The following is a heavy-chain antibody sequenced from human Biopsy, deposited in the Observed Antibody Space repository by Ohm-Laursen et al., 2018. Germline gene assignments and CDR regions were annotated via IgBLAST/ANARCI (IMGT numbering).Heavy chain of an antibody. CDR3: GKREVVITHDAFNT. D-gene: IGHD3-22*01. V-gene: IGHV4-59*08. J-gene: IGHJ3*02. CDR1: GGSISSYY. CDR2: VYYSGST. Sequence: GTLSLTCTVSGGSISSYYWTWIRQPPGKGLEWIGDVYYSGSTNRNPSLKSRFTILVDTSKNQFSLKLNSVTAADTAVYYCGKREVVITHDAFNTWGQGTMVTVSS.